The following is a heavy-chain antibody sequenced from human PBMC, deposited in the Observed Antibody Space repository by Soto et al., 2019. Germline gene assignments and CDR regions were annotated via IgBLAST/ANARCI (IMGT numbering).Heavy chain of an antibody. CDR3: ARDSGIPNDY. J-gene: IGHJ4*02. CDR1: GFPFSTSA. CDR2: ISGTSDAA. V-gene: IGHV3-23*01. D-gene: IGHD1-1*01. Sequence: EVQLLESGGGLVQPGGSLRLSCAASGFPFSTSAMNWVRQAPGKGLEWVSIISGTSDAAYYAESVKGRFTSSRDNSKNTLYLQMNSLRAEDTAVYYCARDSGIPNDYWGQGTLVTVSS.